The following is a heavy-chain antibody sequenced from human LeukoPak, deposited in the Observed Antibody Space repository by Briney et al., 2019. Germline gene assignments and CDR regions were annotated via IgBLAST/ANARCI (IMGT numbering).Heavy chain of an antibody. CDR3: ARLRKAAAVNYFDY. D-gene: IGHD6-13*01. CDR1: GGSISSYY. V-gene: IGHV4-59*08. J-gene: IGHJ4*02. CDR2: IYYSGST. Sequence: SETLSLTCTVSGGSISSYYWSWIRQPPGKGLEWIGYIYYSGSTNYNPSLKSRVTISVDTSKNQFSLKLSSVTAADTAVYYCARLRKAAAVNYFDYWGQGTLVTVSS.